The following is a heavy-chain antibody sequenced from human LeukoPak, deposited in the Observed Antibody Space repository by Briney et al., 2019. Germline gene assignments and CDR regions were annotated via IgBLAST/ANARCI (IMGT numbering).Heavy chain of an antibody. CDR1: GFTFSSYG. D-gene: IGHD2-2*01. Sequence: PGRSLRLSCAASGFTFSSYGMHWVRQAPGKGLEWVAVISYDGSNKYYADSVKGRFTISRDNSKNTLYLQMNSLRAEDTAVYYCAKEYGPTREYCSSTSCYVDYWGQGTLVTVSS. CDR3: AKEYGPTREYCSSTSCYVDY. V-gene: IGHV3-30*18. J-gene: IGHJ4*02. CDR2: ISYDGSNK.